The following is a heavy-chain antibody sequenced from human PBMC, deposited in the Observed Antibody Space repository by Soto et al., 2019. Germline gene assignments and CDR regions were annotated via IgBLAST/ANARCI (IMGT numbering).Heavy chain of an antibody. V-gene: IGHV3-33*01. CDR1: GFTFSSYG. CDR2: IWYDGSNK. Sequence: QVQLVESGGGVVQPGRSLRRSCAASGFTFSSYGMHWVRQAPGKGLEWVAVIWYDGSNKYYADSVKGRFTISRDNSKNTLYLQTNSLRAEDTAVYYCARDATMVRGAPFAPGPGWGQGTLVTVSS. J-gene: IGHJ4*02. D-gene: IGHD3-10*01. CDR3: ARDATMVRGAPFAPGPG.